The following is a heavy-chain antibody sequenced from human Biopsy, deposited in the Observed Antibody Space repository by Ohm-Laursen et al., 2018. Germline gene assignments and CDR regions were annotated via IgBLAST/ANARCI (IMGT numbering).Heavy chain of an antibody. CDR3: ARGLSSGWYGYFDV. CDR2: IWYDGTNE. CDR1: GFTFGHYA. D-gene: IGHD6-19*01. V-gene: IGHV3-33*04. Sequence: SLRLSCSASGFTFGHYAMHWVRQAPGKGLEWISLIWYDGTNEDYTDSVKGRFTISRDNSKNTLYLQINTLTLEDTAFYYCARGLSSGWYGYFDVWGRGTLVTVSS. J-gene: IGHJ2*01.